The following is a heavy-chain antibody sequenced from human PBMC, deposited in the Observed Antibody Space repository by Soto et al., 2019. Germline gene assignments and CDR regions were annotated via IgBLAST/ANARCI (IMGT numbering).Heavy chain of an antibody. J-gene: IGHJ6*02. CDR1: GGSISSGGYY. CDR2: IHYSGSI. Sequence: SETLSLTCTVSGGSISSGGYYWSWIRQHPGKGLEWIGYIHYSGSILYNPSFKSRISMSVDTSKNQFSLQLSSVTASDTAVYFCVREDDGGDRDYYGLDVWGQGTTVTAP. CDR3: VREDDGGDRDYYGLDV. D-gene: IGHD1-1*01. V-gene: IGHV4-31*03.